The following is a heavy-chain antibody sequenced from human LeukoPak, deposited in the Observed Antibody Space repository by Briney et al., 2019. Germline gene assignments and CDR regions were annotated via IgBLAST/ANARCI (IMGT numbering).Heavy chain of an antibody. CDR1: GFTFSDYY. CDR2: VSSGSSTI. D-gene: IGHD3-10*01. CDR3: AKKFGAFAI. Sequence: PGGSLRLSCAASGFTFSDYYMSWIRQAPGKALEWVSYVSSGSSTIYYADSVKGRFTISRDNSKNTLYLQMNSLRVEDTAVYYCAKKFGAFAIWGQGTMVTVSS. V-gene: IGHV3-11*04. J-gene: IGHJ3*02.